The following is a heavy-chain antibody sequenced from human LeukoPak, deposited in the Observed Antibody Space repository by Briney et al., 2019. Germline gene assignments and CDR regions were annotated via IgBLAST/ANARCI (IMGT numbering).Heavy chain of an antibody. J-gene: IGHJ4*02. Sequence: GGSLRLSCAASGFTFSSYSMNWVRQAPGKGLEWVSSISSSSSYIYYADSVKGRFTISGDNSKNTLYLQMNSLRAEDTAVYYCAKESAYCGGDCWSYYFDYWGQGTLVTVSS. D-gene: IGHD2-21*01. V-gene: IGHV3-21*04. CDR3: AKESAYCGGDCWSYYFDY. CDR1: GFTFSSYS. CDR2: ISSSSSYI.